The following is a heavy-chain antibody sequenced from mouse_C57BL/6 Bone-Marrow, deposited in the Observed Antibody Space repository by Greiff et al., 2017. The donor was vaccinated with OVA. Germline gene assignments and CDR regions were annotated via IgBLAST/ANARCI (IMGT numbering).Heavy chain of an antibody. V-gene: IGHV1-64*01. CDR2: IHPNSGST. D-gene: IGHD2-4*01. Sequence: VKLQQPGAELVKPGASVKLSCKASGYTFTSYWMHWVKQRPGQGLEWIGMIHPNSGSTNYNEKFKSKATLTVDKSSSTAYMQLSSLTSEDSAVYYCARREAYYDFDYWGQGTTLTVSS. CDR1: GYTFTSYW. J-gene: IGHJ2*01. CDR3: ARREAYYDFDY.